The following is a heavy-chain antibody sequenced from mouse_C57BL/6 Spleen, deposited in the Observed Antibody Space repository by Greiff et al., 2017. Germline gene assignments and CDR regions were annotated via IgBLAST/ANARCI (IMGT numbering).Heavy chain of an antibody. Sequence: QVQLQQPGAELVKPGASVKLSCKASGYTFTSYWMPWVKQRPGQGLEWIGMIHPNSGSTNYNEKFKSKATLTVDKSSSTAYMQLSSLTSEDSAVYYCARGYDYDVRAMDYWGQGTSVTVSS. J-gene: IGHJ4*01. CDR3: ARGYDYDVRAMDY. CDR2: IHPNSGST. V-gene: IGHV1-64*01. CDR1: GYTFTSYW. D-gene: IGHD2-4*01.